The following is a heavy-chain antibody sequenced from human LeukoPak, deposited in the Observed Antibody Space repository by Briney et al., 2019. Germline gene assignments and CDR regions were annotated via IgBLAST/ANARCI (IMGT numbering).Heavy chain of an antibody. D-gene: IGHD3-22*01. J-gene: IGHJ4*02. CDR3: AKDQGFDYYDSSGYYLDY. CDR2: ISGRGNYI. Sequence: GGSLRLSCAASGFTFSSHNMNWVRQAPGKGLEWVSSISGRGNYIFYADSVKGRFTISRDSAKNSLSLQMNSLRAKDTAVYYCAKDQGFDYYDSSGYYLDYWGQGTLVTVSS. V-gene: IGHV3-21*01. CDR1: GFTFSSHN.